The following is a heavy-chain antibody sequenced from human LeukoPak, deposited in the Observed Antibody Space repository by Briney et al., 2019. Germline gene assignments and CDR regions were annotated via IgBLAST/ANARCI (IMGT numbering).Heavy chain of an antibody. J-gene: IGHJ4*02. CDR3: ARDFRPNYGSGIDY. CDR2: ISAYNGNT. V-gene: IGHV1-18*01. D-gene: IGHD3-10*01. Sequence: ASVKVSCKASGYTFTSYGISWARQAPGQGLEWMGWISAYNGNTNYAQKLQGRVTMTTDTSTSTAYMELRSLRSDDTAVYYCARDFRPNYGSGIDYWGQGTLVTVSS. CDR1: GYTFTSYG.